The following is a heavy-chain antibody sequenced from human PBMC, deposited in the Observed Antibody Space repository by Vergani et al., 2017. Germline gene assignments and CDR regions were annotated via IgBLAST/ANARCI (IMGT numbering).Heavy chain of an antibody. D-gene: IGHD4-23*01. CDR3: AXDNKQLRPRAFDL. J-gene: IGHJ3*01. V-gene: IGHV4-61*02. CDR2: IYVSGIT. Sequence: QVQLQESGPGLVKPSQTLSLTCTVSGASINNDFYYWHWIRQPAGKGLEWIGRIYVSGITDYNSSLQSRVSMSVDTSKNQFSLTLTSVTAADTAVYYCAXDNKQLRPRAFDLWGKGTMVTVSS. CDR1: GASINNDFYY.